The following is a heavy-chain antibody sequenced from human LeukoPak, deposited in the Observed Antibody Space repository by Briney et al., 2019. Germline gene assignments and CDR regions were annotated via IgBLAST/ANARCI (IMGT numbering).Heavy chain of an antibody. CDR2: INHSGST. Sequence: SSETLSLTCTVSGGSISSYYWSWIRQPAGKGLEWIGEINHSGSTNYNPSLKSRVTISVDTSKNQFSLKLSSVTAADTAVYYCARGDYRVGYYFDYWGQGTLVTVSS. V-gene: IGHV4-34*01. D-gene: IGHD4-11*01. CDR1: GGSISSYY. J-gene: IGHJ4*02. CDR3: ARGDYRVGYYFDY.